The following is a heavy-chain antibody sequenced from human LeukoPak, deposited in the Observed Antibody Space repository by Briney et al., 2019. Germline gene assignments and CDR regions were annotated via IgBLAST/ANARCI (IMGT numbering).Heavy chain of an antibody. D-gene: IGHD5-18*01. CDR3: ASRSSGYSYGTYYYYGMDV. V-gene: IGHV4-59*01. CDR2: IYYSGST. Sequence: PSETLSLTCTVSGGSSSSSYWSWIRQPPGKGLEWIGYIYYSGSTTYNPSLKSRVTISVDTSKNQFSLKLSSVTAADTAVYYCASRSSGYSYGTYYYYGMDVWGQGTTVTVSS. CDR1: GGSSSSSY. J-gene: IGHJ6*02.